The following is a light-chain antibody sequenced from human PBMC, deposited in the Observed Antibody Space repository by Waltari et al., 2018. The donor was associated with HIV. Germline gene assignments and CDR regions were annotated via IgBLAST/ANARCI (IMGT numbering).Light chain of an antibody. CDR2: GAS. J-gene: IGKJ2*01. Sequence: EIVLTQSPGTLSLSPGERVTLSCRASQSVTKNYLVWYQQKDGQAPRLLIYGASSRAIGIPDRFSGNGSGTDFTLTISRLEPEDFAVYYCQQYDPSPLYTFGQGTKLEIK. V-gene: IGKV3-20*01. CDR3: QQYDPSPLYT. CDR1: QSVTKNY.